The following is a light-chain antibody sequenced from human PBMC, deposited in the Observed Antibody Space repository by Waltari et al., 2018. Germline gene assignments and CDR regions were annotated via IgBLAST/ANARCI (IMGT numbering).Light chain of an antibody. J-gene: IGKJ5*01. CDR1: QSVSSN. CDR2: EGA. CDR3: QQYNHRSPMT. Sequence: EIVMTQSPDTLSVSPGGRATFSCRASQSVSSNLAWYQQKPGQAPRPLIYEGATRATSVPARIRSSRSCTDFSLTISSLLSSDSAVYYCQQYNHRSPMTFGQGTRLEIK. V-gene: IGKV3-15*01.